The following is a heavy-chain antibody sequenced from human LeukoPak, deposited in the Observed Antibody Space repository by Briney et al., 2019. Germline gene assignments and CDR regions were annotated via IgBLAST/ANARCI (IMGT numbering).Heavy chain of an antibody. D-gene: IGHD3-22*01. CDR2: ISSSGSTV. CDR1: GFTFSSYE. Sequence: GGSLRLSCAASGFTFSSYEMNWVRQAPGKGLEWVSYISSSGSTVYYADSVKGRFTISRDNAKNSLYLQMNSLRAEDTAVYYCARVAPAAYYYDSSGYYPPPYYFDYWGQGTLVTVSS. CDR3: ARVAPAAYYYDSSGYYPPPYYFDY. J-gene: IGHJ4*02. V-gene: IGHV3-48*03.